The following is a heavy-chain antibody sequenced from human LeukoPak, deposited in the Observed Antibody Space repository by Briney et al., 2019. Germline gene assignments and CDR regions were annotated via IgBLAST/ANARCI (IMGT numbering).Heavy chain of an antibody. Sequence: GGPLRLSCAASGFTFSSYAMSWVRQAPGKGLEWVSAISGSGGSTYYADSVKGRFTISRDNSKNTLYLQMNSLRAEDTAVYYCAKVTPHLYYDSSGNFDYWGQGTLVTVSS. V-gene: IGHV3-23*01. CDR3: AKVTPHLYYDSSGNFDY. CDR1: GFTFSSYA. D-gene: IGHD3-22*01. CDR2: ISGSGGST. J-gene: IGHJ4*02.